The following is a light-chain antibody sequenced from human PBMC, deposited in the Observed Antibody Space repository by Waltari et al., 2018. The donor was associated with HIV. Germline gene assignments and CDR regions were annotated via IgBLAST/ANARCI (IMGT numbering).Light chain of an antibody. CDR1: IPDRGSNT. Sequence: QSVLTQPPSASGTPGQRVTISCPGSIPDRGSNTVNWYQQLPGTAPKLLIYSNDQRPSGVPDRFSGSKSGTSASLAISGLRSEDEADYYCATWDDSLDGPMFGGGTKLTVL. J-gene: IGLJ3*02. CDR3: ATWDDSLDGPM. V-gene: IGLV1-44*01. CDR2: SND.